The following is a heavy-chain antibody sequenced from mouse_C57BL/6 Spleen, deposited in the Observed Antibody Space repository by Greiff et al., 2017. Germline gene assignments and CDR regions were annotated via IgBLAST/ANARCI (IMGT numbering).Heavy chain of an antibody. Sequence: EVQLKESGAELVRPGASVKLSCTASGFNIKDDYMHWVKQRPEQGLEWIGWIDPENGDTEYASKFQGKATITADTSSNTAYLQLSSLTSEDTAVYYSTTGGKIYDATWFAYWGQGTLVTVSA. CDR2: IDPENGDT. D-gene: IGHD2-3*01. CDR1: GFNIKDDY. V-gene: IGHV14-4*01. J-gene: IGHJ3*01. CDR3: TTGGKIYDATWFAY.